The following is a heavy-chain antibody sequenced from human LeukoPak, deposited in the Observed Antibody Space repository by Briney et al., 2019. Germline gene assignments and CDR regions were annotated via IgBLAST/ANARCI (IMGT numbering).Heavy chain of an antibody. V-gene: IGHV3-23*02. CDR2: ISGNGAGT. D-gene: IGHD5/OR15-5a*01. CDR3: AKVSWESTKQDFVC. CDR1: GFTFSSHA. J-gene: IGHJ4*02. Sequence: GGSLRLSCTPSGFTFSSHAMSWVRQAPGKGLEWVSGISGNGAGTYYGDSVKGRFTISRDNSKNTLYLQMNSLRAEDTAVYYCAKVSWESTKQDFVCWGQGTLVTVSS.